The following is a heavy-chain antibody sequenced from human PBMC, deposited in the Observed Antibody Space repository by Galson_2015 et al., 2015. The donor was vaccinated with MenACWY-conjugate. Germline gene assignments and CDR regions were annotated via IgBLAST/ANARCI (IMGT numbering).Heavy chain of an antibody. D-gene: IGHD2-21*02. J-gene: IGHJ4*02. CDR1: GFTFSSSA. Sequence: SLRLSCAASGFTFSSSAMTWVRQAPGKGLEWVSTIRGSAGSTHYADSVKGRFTISRDNSKNTLYLQMNSLRAEDTAVYYCALERRGGDGYWGQGTLVTVSS. CDR2: IRGSAGST. V-gene: IGHV3-23*01. CDR3: ALERRGGDGY.